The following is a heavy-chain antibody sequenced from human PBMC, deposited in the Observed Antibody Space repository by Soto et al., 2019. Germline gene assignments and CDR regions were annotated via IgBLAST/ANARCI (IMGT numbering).Heavy chain of an antibody. V-gene: IGHV3-72*01. CDR3: ARFSGSYTRGLDY. D-gene: IGHD1-26*01. J-gene: IGHJ4*02. CDR1: GFTFSDHY. Sequence: EVQLVESGGGLVQPGGSLRLSCAASGFTFSDHYMDWVRQAPGKGLEWVGRSRNKANSYCTEYAASVKGRFTISRDESKNSLYLQMNSLKTEDTAVYYCARFSGSYTRGLDYWGQGTLVTVSS. CDR2: SRNKANSYCT.